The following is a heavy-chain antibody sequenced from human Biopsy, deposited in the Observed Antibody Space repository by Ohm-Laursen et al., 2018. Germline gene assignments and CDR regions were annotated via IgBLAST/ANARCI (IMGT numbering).Heavy chain of an antibody. CDR2: IYYSGST. Sequence: SDTLSLTCAVSGGSIYNFFWSWIRQPPGKGLDWIGYIYYSGSTNYNPSLRSRVTISVDRSKNQFSLELSSVTAADTAVYYCARVGAGAPSIDYFDYWGQGALVTVSS. CDR1: GGSIYNFF. D-gene: IGHD1-26*01. J-gene: IGHJ4*02. V-gene: IGHV4-59*07. CDR3: ARVGAGAPSIDYFDY.